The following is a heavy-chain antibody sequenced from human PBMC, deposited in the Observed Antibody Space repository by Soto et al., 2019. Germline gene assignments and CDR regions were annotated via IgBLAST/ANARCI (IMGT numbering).Heavy chain of an antibody. Sequence: SVKVYCNASGGSFSRVGISWVRQAPGQGLEWMGGIIPVFGRPNYAQRFRGRLTITADESTNTVYLELIDLRSEDTAVYYCAREGSGYNLWGQGTQVTVSS. CDR2: IIPVFGRP. V-gene: IGHV1-69*01. CDR1: GGSFSRVG. D-gene: IGHD5-12*01. CDR3: AREGSGYNL. J-gene: IGHJ1*01.